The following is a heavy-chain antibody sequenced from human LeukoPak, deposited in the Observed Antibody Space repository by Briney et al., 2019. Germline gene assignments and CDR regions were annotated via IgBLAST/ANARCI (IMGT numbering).Heavy chain of an antibody. V-gene: IGHV1-2*06. J-gene: IGHJ4*02. CDR3: ARDPPRGIAVAGIKSDY. D-gene: IGHD6-19*01. Sequence: GASVKVSCKASGYTFTCYYMHWVRQAPGQGVEWMGRINPNSGGTNYAQKFQGRVTMTRDTSISTAYMELSRLRSDDTAVYYCARDPPRGIAVAGIKSDYWGQGTLVTVSS. CDR2: INPNSGGT. CDR1: GYTFTCYY.